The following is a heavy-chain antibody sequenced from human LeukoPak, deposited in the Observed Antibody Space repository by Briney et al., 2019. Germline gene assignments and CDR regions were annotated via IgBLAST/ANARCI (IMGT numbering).Heavy chain of an antibody. V-gene: IGHV3-7*01. CDR3: PRVGSEQYRGAFDI. Sequence: GGSLRLSGVGSEFTFRSYWMTWFRKAQGNGREGVANINQVGSETHSVDSVEGRFTISRANARNSLFLQLNILRAEDTALIYCPRVGSEQYRGAFDIWGQGTMVTVSS. CDR2: INQVGSET. CDR1: EFTFRSYW. J-gene: IGHJ3*02. D-gene: IGHD1-26*01.